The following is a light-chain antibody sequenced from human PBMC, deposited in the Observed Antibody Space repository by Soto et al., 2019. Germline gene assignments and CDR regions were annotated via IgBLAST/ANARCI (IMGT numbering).Light chain of an antibody. V-gene: IGKV3-11*01. Sequence: EILLTQSPVTLSSSPGQRATLSCRASQSISTYLAWYQVKPGQAPRLLIYDASSRATGVPARFSGSGSGTDFSLTISSLEPEDVAVYYCQQRSQWPPMTFGQGTRLEIK. CDR2: DAS. CDR1: QSISTY. CDR3: QQRSQWPPMT. J-gene: IGKJ5*01.